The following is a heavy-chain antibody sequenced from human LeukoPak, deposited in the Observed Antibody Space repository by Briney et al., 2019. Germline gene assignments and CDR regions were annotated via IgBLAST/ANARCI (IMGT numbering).Heavy chain of an antibody. CDR2: ISRSGGAI. CDR3: ARVMRSSAYDY. J-gene: IGHJ4*02. Sequence: GGSLRLSCAASGFTFSSYAMSWVRQAPGKGLEWVSYISRSGGAIYYADSVKGRFTISRDNAKNSLYLQMDSLRAEDTAVYYCARVMRSSAYDYWGQGTLVTVSS. D-gene: IGHD6-19*01. V-gene: IGHV3-48*01. CDR1: GFTFSSYA.